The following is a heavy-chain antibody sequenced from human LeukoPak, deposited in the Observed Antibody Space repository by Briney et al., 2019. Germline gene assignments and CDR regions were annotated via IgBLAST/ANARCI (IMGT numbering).Heavy chain of an antibody. Sequence: GGSLRLSCAASGFTFSSYAMSWVRQAPGKGLEWVSAISGSGGSTYYADSVKGRFTISRDNSKNTLYLQMDSLRAEDTAVYYCAKVLVPYSSSDFDYWGQGTLVTVSS. CDR3: AKVLVPYSSSDFDY. CDR2: ISGSGGST. D-gene: IGHD6-13*01. CDR1: GFTFSSYA. V-gene: IGHV3-23*01. J-gene: IGHJ4*02.